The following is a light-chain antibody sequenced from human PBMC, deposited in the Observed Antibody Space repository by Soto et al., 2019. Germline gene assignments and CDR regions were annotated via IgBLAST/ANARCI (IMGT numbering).Light chain of an antibody. CDR1: QGISTW. CDR2: AAS. CDR3: QQTNSFPLS. V-gene: IGKV1D-12*01. J-gene: IGKJ4*01. Sequence: DIQMTQSPSSVSASVGDRVTITCRASQGISTWLAWFQQKPGKAPKLLIAAASKLQSGVPSRFTGSGSGTDFTLTINRLQPEEFATYYCQQTNSFPLSFGGGTKVDIK.